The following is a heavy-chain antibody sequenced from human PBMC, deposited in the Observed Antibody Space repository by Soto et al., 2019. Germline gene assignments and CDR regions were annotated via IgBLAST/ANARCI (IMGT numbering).Heavy chain of an antibody. D-gene: IGHD3-10*01. CDR2: ISYDGSNK. V-gene: IGHV3-30*03. Sequence: QVQLVESGGGVVQPGRSLRLSCAASGFTFSSYGMHWVRQAPGKGLEWVAVISYDGSNKYYADSVKGRFTISRDNSKNTLYLQMNSLRAEDTAVYYCATAMVRGVIGYYYYMDVWGKGTTVTVSS. J-gene: IGHJ6*03. CDR1: GFTFSSYG. CDR3: ATAMVRGVIGYYYYMDV.